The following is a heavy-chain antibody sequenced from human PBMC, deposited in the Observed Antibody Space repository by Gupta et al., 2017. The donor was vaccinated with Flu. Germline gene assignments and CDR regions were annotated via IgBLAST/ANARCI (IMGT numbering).Heavy chain of an antibody. V-gene: IGHV3-11*01. Sequence: MTWIRQAPGKGLQCVAYIKEDSSRIVYADSVKGRFTISRDNAKNSVYLEMKSLRVEDTGIYYCARDPKETDMLNFDSWGHGTLVAVPS. J-gene: IGHJ4*01. CDR2: IKEDSSRI. D-gene: IGHD3-10*02. CDR3: ARDPKETDMLNFDS.